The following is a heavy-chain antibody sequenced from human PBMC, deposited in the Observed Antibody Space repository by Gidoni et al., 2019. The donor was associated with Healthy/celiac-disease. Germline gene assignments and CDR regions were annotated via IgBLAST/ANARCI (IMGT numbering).Heavy chain of an antibody. Sequence: QVQLQESGPGLVKPSETLSLTCTVSGGSISSYYWSWIRQPPGKGLEWIGYIYYSGSTNYNPSLKSRVTISVDTSKNQFSLKLSSVTAADTAVYYCARVSPRVTAIFDAFDIWGQGTMVTVSS. D-gene: IGHD2-21*02. V-gene: IGHV4-59*01. CDR3: ARVSPRVTAIFDAFDI. CDR1: GGSISSYY. CDR2: IYYSGST. J-gene: IGHJ3*02.